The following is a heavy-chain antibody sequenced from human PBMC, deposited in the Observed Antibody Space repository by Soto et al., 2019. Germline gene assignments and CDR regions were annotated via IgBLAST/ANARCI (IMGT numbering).Heavy chain of an antibody. CDR2: ISWNSGRI. J-gene: IGHJ4*02. CDR1: GFTFDDYG. Sequence: EVQLVQSGGGWVQPGRSLRLSCGASGFTFDDYGMHWVRQAPGKGLEWVSSISWNSGRIGYADSVKGRFTISRDNVKNSLYLQMNSLRAEDTALYYCARSGEVSASDYFGFWGQGTLVTVSS. V-gene: IGHV3-9*01. D-gene: IGHD3-22*01. CDR3: ARSGEVSASDYFGF.